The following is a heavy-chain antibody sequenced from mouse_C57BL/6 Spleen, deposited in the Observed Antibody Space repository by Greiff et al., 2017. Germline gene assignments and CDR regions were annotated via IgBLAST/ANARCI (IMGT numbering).Heavy chain of an antibody. J-gene: IGHJ3*01. D-gene: IGHD2-4*01. V-gene: IGHV1-64*01. CDR3: AREEIYDDYLFAY. CDR1: GYTFTSYW. CDR2: IHPNSGST. Sequence: QVQLQQPGAELVKPGASVKLSCKASGYTFTSYWMHWVKQRPGQGLEWIGMIHPNSGSTNYNEKFKSQATLTVDKSSSTAYMQLSSLTSEDSAVYYCAREEIYDDYLFAYWGQGTLVTVSA.